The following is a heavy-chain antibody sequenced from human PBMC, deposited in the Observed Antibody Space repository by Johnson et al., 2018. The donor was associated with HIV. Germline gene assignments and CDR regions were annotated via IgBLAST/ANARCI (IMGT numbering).Heavy chain of an antibody. CDR2: IKSKTDGGTT. Sequence: VQLVESGGGLVQPGGSLRLSCAASGFTFSSYWMSWVRQAPGKGLEWVGRIKSKTDGGTTDYAAPVKGRFTISRDDSKNNLYLQMNSLKTEDTAVYYCAREQATLFFRASGAAFNIWGQGTTVTVSS. V-gene: IGHV3-15*01. CDR1: GFTFSSYW. CDR3: AREQATLFFRASGAAFNI. J-gene: IGHJ3*02. D-gene: IGHD3-3*01.